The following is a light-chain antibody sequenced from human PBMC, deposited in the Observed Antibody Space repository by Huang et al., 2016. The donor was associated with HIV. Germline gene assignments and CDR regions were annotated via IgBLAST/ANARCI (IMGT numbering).Light chain of an antibody. CDR3: QQYNNWPPWYT. CDR1: QSVSSN. Sequence: EIVMTQSPATLSVSPGERATLSCRASQSVSSNLAWYQQKPGQGPRLLIYGASTRATGIPARFSRSGSGTEFTLPISRLQSEDFAVYYCQQYNNWPPWYTFGQGTKLGIK. J-gene: IGKJ2*01. CDR2: GAS. V-gene: IGKV3-15*01.